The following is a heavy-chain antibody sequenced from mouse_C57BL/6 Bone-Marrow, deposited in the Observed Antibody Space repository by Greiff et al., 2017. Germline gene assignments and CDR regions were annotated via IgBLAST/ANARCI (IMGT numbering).Heavy chain of an antibody. V-gene: IGHV1-64*01. CDR3: AKTVSWFAY. CDR2: IHPNSGST. CDR1: GYTFTSYW. Sequence: QVQLQQSGAELVKPGASVKLSCKASGYTFTSYWMHWVKQRPGQGLEWIGMIHPNSGSTNYNEKFKSKATLTVDKSSSPAYMQLSSLTSEDSAVYYCAKTVSWFAYWGQGTLVTVSA. J-gene: IGHJ3*01. D-gene: IGHD4-1*01.